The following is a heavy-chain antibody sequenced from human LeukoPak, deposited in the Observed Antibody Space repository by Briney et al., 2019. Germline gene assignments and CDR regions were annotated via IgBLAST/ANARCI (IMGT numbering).Heavy chain of an antibody. J-gene: IGHJ4*02. Sequence: GGSLRPSCAASGFTVSSNYMSWVRQAPGKGLEWVSVIYSGGSTYYADSVKGRFTISRDNSKNTLYLQMNSLRAEDTAVYYCARDEWVGDVGYDYWGQGTLVTVSS. V-gene: IGHV3-53*01. D-gene: IGHD3-10*01. CDR3: ARDEWVGDVGYDY. CDR1: GFTVSSNY. CDR2: IYSGGST.